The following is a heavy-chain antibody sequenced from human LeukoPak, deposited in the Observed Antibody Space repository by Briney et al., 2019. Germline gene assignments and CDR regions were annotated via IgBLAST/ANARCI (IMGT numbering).Heavy chain of an antibody. J-gene: IGHJ6*02. D-gene: IGHD5-12*01. CDR1: GGSISSYY. V-gene: IGHV4-59*08. Sequence: SETLSLTCTVSGGSISSYYWSWIRQPPGKGLEWIGYIYYSGSTNYNPSLKNRVTISVDTSKNQFSLKLSSVTAADTAVYYCARRGYSGYVNYGMDVWGQGTTVTVSS. CDR2: IYYSGST. CDR3: ARRGYSGYVNYGMDV.